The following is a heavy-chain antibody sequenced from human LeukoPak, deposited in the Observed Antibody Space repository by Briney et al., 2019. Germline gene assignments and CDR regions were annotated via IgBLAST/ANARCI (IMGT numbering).Heavy chain of an antibody. J-gene: IGHJ5*02. V-gene: IGHV3-48*01. CDR1: GFTFSDYN. CDR3: AKGPHIVVVPGPNWFDL. Sequence: GGSLRLSCAASGFTFSDYNMNWVRQAPGKGLEWISYISSSSTTIFYADSVKGRFTISRDNSKNTLYLQMNSLRAEDTAVYYCAKGPHIVVVPGPNWFDLWGQGTLVTVSS. CDR2: ISSSSTTI. D-gene: IGHD2-21*01.